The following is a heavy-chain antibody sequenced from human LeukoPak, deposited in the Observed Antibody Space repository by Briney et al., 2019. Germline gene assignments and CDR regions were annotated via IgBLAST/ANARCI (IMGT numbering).Heavy chain of an antibody. CDR1: GFTFSSYR. V-gene: IGHV3-21*01. D-gene: IGHD2-2*02. Sequence: GGSLRLSCAASGFTFSSYRMNWVRQAPGKGLEWVASITNSSSYIYYADSVKGRFTISRDNAKNSLYLQMNSLRAEDTAVYYCARDPVPAAIGDYYYYYMDVWGKGTTVTVSS. CDR3: ARDPVPAAIGDYYYYYMDV. CDR2: ITNSSSYI. J-gene: IGHJ6*03.